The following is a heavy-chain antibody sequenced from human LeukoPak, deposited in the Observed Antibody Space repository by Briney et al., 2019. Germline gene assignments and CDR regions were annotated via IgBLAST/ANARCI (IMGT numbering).Heavy chain of an antibody. Sequence: SETLSLTCTVSGGSISSSSYYWGWIRQPPGKGLEWIGSIYYSGSTYYNPSLKSRVTISVDTSKNQFSLRLSSVTAADTAVYYRARHTGYGDYVVFDIWGQGTMVTVSS. CDR2: IYYSGST. J-gene: IGHJ3*02. CDR1: GGSISSSSYY. D-gene: IGHD4-17*01. V-gene: IGHV4-39*01. CDR3: ARHTGYGDYVVFDI.